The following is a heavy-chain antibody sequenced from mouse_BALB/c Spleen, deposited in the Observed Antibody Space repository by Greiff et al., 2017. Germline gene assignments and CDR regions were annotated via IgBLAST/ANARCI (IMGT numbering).Heavy chain of an antibody. D-gene: IGHD1-1*01. V-gene: IGHV4-1*02. CDR2: INPDSSTI. CDR3: ARRYYGSSYDWYFDV. CDR1: GFDFSRYW. J-gene: IGHJ1*01. Sequence: EVQRVESGGGLVQPGGSLKLSCAASGFDFSRYWMSWVRQAPGKGLEWIGEINPDSSTINYTPSLKDKFIISRDNAKNTLYLQMSKVRSEDTALYYCARRYYGSSYDWYFDVWGAGTTVTVSS.